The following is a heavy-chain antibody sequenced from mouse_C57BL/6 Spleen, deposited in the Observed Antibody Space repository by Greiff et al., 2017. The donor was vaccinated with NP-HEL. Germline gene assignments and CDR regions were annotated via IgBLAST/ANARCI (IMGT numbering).Heavy chain of an antibody. J-gene: IGHJ2*01. CDR2: INPSTGGT. V-gene: IGHV1-42*01. D-gene: IGHD1-1*01. CDR1: GYSFTGYY. Sequence: EVQLQQSGPELVKPGASVKISCKASGYSFTGYYMNWVKQSPEKSLEWIGEINPSTGGTTYNQKFKAKATLTVDKSSSTAYMQLKSLTSEDSAVYYCAPIITTVLDYWGQGTTLTVSS. CDR3: APIITTVLDY.